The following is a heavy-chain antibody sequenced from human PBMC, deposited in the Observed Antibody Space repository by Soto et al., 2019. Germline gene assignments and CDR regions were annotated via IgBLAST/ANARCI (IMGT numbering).Heavy chain of an antibody. V-gene: IGHV1-3*01. CDR2: INAGNGNT. Sequence: ASVKVSCKASGYTFTSYAMHWVRQAPGQRLEWMGWINAGNGNTKYSQKFQGRVTITRDTSASTAYMELSSLRSEDTAVYYCGRVLFESPPRGRGLSGRDVGAQGPTVTVSS. D-gene: IGHD3-16*01. CDR1: GYTFTSYA. CDR3: GRVLFESPPRGRGLSGRDV. J-gene: IGHJ6*02.